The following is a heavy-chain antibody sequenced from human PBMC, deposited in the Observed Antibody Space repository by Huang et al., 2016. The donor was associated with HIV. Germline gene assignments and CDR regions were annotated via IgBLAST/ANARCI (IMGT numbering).Heavy chain of an antibody. CDR3: ARGQGGYYYYYMDV. CDR1: GGSFSGYY. CDR2: INHSEGT. Sequence: QVQLQQWGAGLLRPSETLSLTCAVYGGSFSGYYGTWIRQPPGQGLEWIGEINHSEGTNYSPSLKSRVTIAVDTSRNQFSLTVTSVTAADTAVYYCARGQGGYYYYYMDVWGKGTTVTVSS. J-gene: IGHJ6*03. V-gene: IGHV4-34*01.